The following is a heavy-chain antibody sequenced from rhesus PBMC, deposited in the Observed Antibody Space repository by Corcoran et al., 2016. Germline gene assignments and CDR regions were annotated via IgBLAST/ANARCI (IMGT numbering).Heavy chain of an antibody. J-gene: IGHJ4*01. Sequence: QLQLQESGPGLVKPSETLSVTCAVSGGSLSSSYWRWIRQAPGKGLEWIGYIYGSGSSTNYNPSLKSRVTLSVDTAKNQFSRKLSSGTAADTAVYYWAREGGYRPFDYWGQGVLVTVSS. V-gene: IGHV4-169*02. D-gene: IGHD5-24*01. CDR1: GGSLSSSY. CDR2: IYGSGSST. CDR3: AREGGYRPFDY.